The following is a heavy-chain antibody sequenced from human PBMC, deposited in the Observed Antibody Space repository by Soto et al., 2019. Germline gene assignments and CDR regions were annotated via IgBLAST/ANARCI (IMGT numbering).Heavy chain of an antibody. J-gene: IGHJ6*02. Sequence: QMQLQESGPGLVRPSGTLSLTCAVSGVSISSSKWWSWVRQPPGKGLEWIGDVHHGGNTNYSPSLESRVSISIDKSKYFFALKRWRLPDADTAVYFCARHRLNFDSGGDYHHGMDVWGQGTTVTVSS. V-gene: IGHV4-4*02. CDR3: ARHRLNFDSGGDYHHGMDV. D-gene: IGHD3-22*01. CDR1: GVSISSSKW. CDR2: VHHGGNT.